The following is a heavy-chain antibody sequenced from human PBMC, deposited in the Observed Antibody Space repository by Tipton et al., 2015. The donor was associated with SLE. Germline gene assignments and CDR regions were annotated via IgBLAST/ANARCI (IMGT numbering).Heavy chain of an antibody. CDR3: AKVPYSGSYYLSFDP. D-gene: IGHD1-26*01. CDR1: GFTFSSYA. CDR2: IGGTGDNT. V-gene: IGHV3-23*01. J-gene: IGHJ5*02. Sequence: SLRLSCAASGFTFSSYAMSWVRQTPGKGLEWVSAIGGTGDNTYYADSVKGRFTISRDISKSTLYLQMNSLRADDTAVYYCAKVPYSGSYYLSFDPWGQGTLVTVSS.